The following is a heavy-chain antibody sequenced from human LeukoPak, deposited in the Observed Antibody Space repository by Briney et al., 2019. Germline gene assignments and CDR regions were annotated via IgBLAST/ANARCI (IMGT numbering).Heavy chain of an antibody. D-gene: IGHD5-24*01. CDR1: GFTVSSNY. CDR3: ARGVREDYFDY. J-gene: IGHJ4*02. Sequence: GGSLRLSCAASGFTVSSNYMSWVRQAPGKGLEWVSVIYSGGSTYYADSVKGRFTISRDNSKNTLYLQMNSLRAEDTAVYYCARGVREDYFDYWGQGTLVTVSS. CDR2: IYSGGST. V-gene: IGHV3-53*01.